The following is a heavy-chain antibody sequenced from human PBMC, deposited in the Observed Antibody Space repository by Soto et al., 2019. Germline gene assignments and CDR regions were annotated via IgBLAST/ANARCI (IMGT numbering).Heavy chain of an antibody. CDR1: GGSISSSSYY. Sequence: SETLSLTCTVSGGSISSSSYYWGWIRQPPGKGLAWIGSIYYSGSTYNNPSLKSRVTISVDTPKNQFSLKLSSVTAADTAVYYCAKNWNWGSLVHWGQGTLVTVSS. V-gene: IGHV4-39*01. CDR3: AKNWNWGSLVH. D-gene: IGHD7-27*01. CDR2: IYYSGST. J-gene: IGHJ4*02.